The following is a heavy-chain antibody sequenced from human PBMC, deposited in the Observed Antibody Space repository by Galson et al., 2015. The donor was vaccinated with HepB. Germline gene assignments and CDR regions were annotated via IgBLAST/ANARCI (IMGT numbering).Heavy chain of an antibody. CDR2: INPSGGGT. CDR1: GYTFTRYY. CDR3: ARDRYYESGGYYYEIDF. V-gene: IGHV1-46*01. J-gene: IGHJ4*02. D-gene: IGHD3-22*01. Sequence: SVKVSCKASGYTFTRYYVHWVRQAPGQGLEWMGIINPSGGGTSYAQKFQGRVTMTRDTSTSTVYMELSSLRSEDTAVYYCARDRYYESGGYYYEIDFWGQGTLVTVSS.